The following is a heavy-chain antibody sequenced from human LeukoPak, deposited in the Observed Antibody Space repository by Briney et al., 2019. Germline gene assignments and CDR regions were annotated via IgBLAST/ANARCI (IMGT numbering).Heavy chain of an antibody. Sequence: GGSLRLSCAASGFTFDDYGMSWVRQAPGKGLEWVSAISGSGTHTYYADSVKGRFPISRDNSKNTLYLQMNSLRAEDTAVYYCAKTSGWPYYFDYWGQGTLVTV. J-gene: IGHJ4*02. D-gene: IGHD6-19*01. CDR3: AKTSGWPYYFDY. V-gene: IGHV3-23*01. CDR2: ISGSGTHT. CDR1: GFTFDDYG.